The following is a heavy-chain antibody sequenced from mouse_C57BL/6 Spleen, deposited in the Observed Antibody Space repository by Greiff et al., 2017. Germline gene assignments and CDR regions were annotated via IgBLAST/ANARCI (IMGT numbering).Heavy chain of an antibody. CDR3: ARDPRSYYIAMDY. CDR2: RSYDGSN. CDR1: GFSITSGYY. D-gene: IGHD2-12*01. Sequence: EVQLLQSGPGLVKPSQSLSLTCSVTGFSITSGYYWYWLRQSPGNKLEWMGYRSYDGSNNYNPSHKNRSSITRDTSNNQFFLKLNSETTDDTATYCGARDPRSYYIAMDYWGQGTSVTVSS. V-gene: IGHV3-6*01. J-gene: IGHJ4*01.